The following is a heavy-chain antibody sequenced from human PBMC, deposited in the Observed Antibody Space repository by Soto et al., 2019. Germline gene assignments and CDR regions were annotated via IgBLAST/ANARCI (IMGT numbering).Heavy chain of an antibody. Sequence: GSLRLSCAASGFTFSSYGMHWVRQAPGKGLEWVAVISYDGSNKYYADSVKGRFTISRDNSKNTLYLQMNSLRAEDTAVYYCAKDLDDYGDYQYYFDYWGQGTLVTVSS. V-gene: IGHV3-30*18. CDR3: AKDLDDYGDYQYYFDY. D-gene: IGHD4-17*01. J-gene: IGHJ4*02. CDR1: GFTFSSYG. CDR2: ISYDGSNK.